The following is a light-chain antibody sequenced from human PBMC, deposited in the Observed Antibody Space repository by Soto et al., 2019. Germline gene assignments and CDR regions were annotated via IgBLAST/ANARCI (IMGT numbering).Light chain of an antibody. V-gene: IGLV2-14*03. CDR2: DVG. Sequence: QCALTQPASVSGSPGQSITISCSGTSIDVGGTDHVSWYLQHPGEAPKLIIYDVGNRPSGVSNRFSGSKADNTATLTVSGLQAEDEADYYCSSYTSLSTYVFGTGTKVTVL. J-gene: IGLJ1*01. CDR1: SIDVGGTDH. CDR3: SSYTSLSTYV.